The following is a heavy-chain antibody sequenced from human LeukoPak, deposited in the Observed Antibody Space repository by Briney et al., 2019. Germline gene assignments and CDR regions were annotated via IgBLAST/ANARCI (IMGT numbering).Heavy chain of an antibody. J-gene: IGHJ6*02. CDR3: ARDRVCSGGSCYIYGMDV. CDR2: INSDGSST. V-gene: IGHV3-74*01. Sequence: GGSLRLPCAASGFTFSSYWMHWVRQAPGKGLVWVSRINSDGSSTSYADSVKGRFTISRDNAKNTLYLQMNSLRVEDTAVYYCARDRVCSGGSCYIYGMDVWGQGTTVTVSS. CDR1: GFTFSSYW. D-gene: IGHD2-15*01.